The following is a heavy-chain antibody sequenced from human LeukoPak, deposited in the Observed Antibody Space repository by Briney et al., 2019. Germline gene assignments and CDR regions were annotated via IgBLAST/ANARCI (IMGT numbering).Heavy chain of an antibody. V-gene: IGHV3-30*10. CDR2: VSHDGSTQ. CDR3: ARARVVTQHFDY. D-gene: IGHD3-3*01. J-gene: IGHJ4*02. CDR1: GFSLTIHA. Sequence: PGGSLRLSCAASGFSLTIHAMHWVRQAPGKGLEWVAVVSHDGSTQYYTDSVRGRFTISTDNSNSTFDLQMNRLRTDDTAVYFCARARVVTQHFDYWGQGTLVTVSS.